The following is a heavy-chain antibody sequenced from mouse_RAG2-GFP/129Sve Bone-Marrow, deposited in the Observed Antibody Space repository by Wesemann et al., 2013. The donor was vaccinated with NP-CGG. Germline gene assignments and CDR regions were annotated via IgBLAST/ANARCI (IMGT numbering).Heavy chain of an antibody. CDR1: GYSITSDYA. V-gene: IGHV3-2*02. D-gene: IGHD2-4*01. CDR2: ISYSGST. CDR3: ARSGYDYDEGYYAMDY. Sequence: DVQLQESGPGLVKPSQSLSLTCTVTGYSITSDYAWNWIRQFPGNKLEWMGYISYSGSTSYNPSLKSRISITRDTSKNQFFLQLNSVTTEDTATYYCARSGYDYDEGYYAMDYWGQGTSVTVSS. J-gene: IGHJ4*01.